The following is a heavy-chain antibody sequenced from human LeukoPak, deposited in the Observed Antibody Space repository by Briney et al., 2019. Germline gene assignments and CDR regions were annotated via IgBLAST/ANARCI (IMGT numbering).Heavy chain of an antibody. CDR3: AREPYCSSTSCYGDYGMDV. CDR1: GFTFSSYW. Sequence: GGSLRLSCAASGFTFSSYWMSWVRQAPGKGLEWVANIKQDGSEKYYVDSVKGQFTISRDNAKNSLYLQMNSLRAEDTAVYYCAREPYCSSTSCYGDYGMDVWGQGTTVTVSS. D-gene: IGHD2-2*01. V-gene: IGHV3-7*01. CDR2: IKQDGSEK. J-gene: IGHJ6*02.